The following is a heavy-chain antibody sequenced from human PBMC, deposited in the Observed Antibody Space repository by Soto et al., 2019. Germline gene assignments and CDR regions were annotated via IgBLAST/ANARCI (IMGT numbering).Heavy chain of an antibody. D-gene: IGHD3-16*01. CDR3: ARPWGQLSTYYYGMDT. CDR2: ISYDGDNK. Sequence: TGGSLRLSCAASGFTFRNYAMHWVRQAPGKGLEWVETISYDGDNKYYTDSVKGPFTISRDNSKNTLYLQMNSLRPEDTAVYYCARPWGQLSTYYYGMDTWGQGTTVTVSS. V-gene: IGHV3-30-3*01. CDR1: GFTFRNYA. J-gene: IGHJ6*02.